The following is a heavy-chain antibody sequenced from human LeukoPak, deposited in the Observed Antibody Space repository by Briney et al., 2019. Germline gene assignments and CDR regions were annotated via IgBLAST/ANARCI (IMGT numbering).Heavy chain of an antibody. CDR1: GYTFTSYD. CDR3: ARGTVSDYYDSSGYYPHPFDY. CDR2: MNPNSGNT. J-gene: IGHJ4*02. D-gene: IGHD3-22*01. Sequence: GASVKVSCKASGYTFTSYDINWVRQATGQGLEWMGWMNPNSGNTGYAQKFQGRVTMTRNTSISTAYMELSRLRSEDTAVYYCARGTVSDYYDSSGYYPHPFDYWGQGTLVTVSS. V-gene: IGHV1-8*01.